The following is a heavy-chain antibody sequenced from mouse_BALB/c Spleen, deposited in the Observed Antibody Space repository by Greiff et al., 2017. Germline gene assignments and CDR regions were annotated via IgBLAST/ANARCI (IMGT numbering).Heavy chain of an antibody. D-gene: IGHD2-2*01. CDR1: GFTFSSFG. J-gene: IGHJ2*01. CDR3: ARDGLRNYFDY. Sequence: DVMLVESGGGLVQPGGSRKLSCAASGFTFSSFGMHWVRQAPEKGLEWVAYISNGGGSTYYPDTVKGRFTISRDNAKNTLYLQMSSLKSEDTAMYYCARDGLRNYFDYWGQGTTLTVSS. V-gene: IGHV5-12-2*01. CDR2: ISNGGGST.